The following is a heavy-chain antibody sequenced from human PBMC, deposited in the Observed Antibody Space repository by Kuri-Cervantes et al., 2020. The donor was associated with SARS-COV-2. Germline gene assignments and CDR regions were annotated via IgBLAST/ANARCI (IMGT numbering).Heavy chain of an antibody. CDR3: AKRYCSNGVCYHYYYYYMDV. CDR2: ISSSGSTI. CDR1: GFTFSSYA. D-gene: IGHD2-8*01. Sequence: GGSLRLSCAASGFTFSSYAMSWIRQAPGKGLEWVSYISSSGSTIYYADSVKGRFTISRDNAKNSLYLQMNSLRAEDTATYYCAKRYCSNGVCYHYYYYYMDVWGKGTTVTVSS. J-gene: IGHJ6*03. V-gene: IGHV3-11*01.